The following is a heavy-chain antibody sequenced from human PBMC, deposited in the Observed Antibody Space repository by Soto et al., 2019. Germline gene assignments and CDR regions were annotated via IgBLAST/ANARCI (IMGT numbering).Heavy chain of an antibody. J-gene: IGHJ4*02. CDR3: ASGYCSGGSCFGY. V-gene: IGHV3-7*01. CDR1: GFTFSSYW. Sequence: GGSLRLSCAASGFTFSSYWMSWVRQAPGKGLEWVANIKQDGSEKYYVDSVKGRFTISRDNAKNSLYLQMNSLRAEDTAVYYCASGYCSGGSCFGYWGQGTLVTVSS. CDR2: IKQDGSEK. D-gene: IGHD2-15*01.